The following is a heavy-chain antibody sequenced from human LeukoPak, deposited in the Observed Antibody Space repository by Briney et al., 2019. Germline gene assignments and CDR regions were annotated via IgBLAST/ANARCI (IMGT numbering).Heavy chain of an antibody. Sequence: ASVKVSCKASGYTFTSYDINWVRQATGQGLEWMGWMNPNSGNTGYAQKFQGRVTMTRNTSISTAYMELSSLRSEDTAMYYCARGTGKWALLNWFDPWGQGTLVTVSS. J-gene: IGHJ5*02. CDR2: MNPNSGNT. CDR3: ARGTGKWALLNWFDP. D-gene: IGHD2-8*01. V-gene: IGHV1-8*01. CDR1: GYTFTSYD.